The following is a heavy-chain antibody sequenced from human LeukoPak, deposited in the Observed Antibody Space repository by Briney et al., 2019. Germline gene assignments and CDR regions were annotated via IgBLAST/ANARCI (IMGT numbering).Heavy chain of an antibody. CDR3: AREGSSGWYLDY. D-gene: IGHD6-19*01. CDR2: ISYDGSNK. CDR1: GFTFSSYA. V-gene: IGHV3-30-3*01. Sequence: GGSLRLSCAASGFTFSSYAMHWVRHAPGKGQEWVAVISYDGSNKYYAESVQGRFTISRDNSKNTLYLQMNSLRAVDRAVYYCAREGSSGWYLDYWGQGTLVTVSS. J-gene: IGHJ4*02.